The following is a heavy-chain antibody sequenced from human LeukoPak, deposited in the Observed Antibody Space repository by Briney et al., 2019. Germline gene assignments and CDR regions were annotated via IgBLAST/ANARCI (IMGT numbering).Heavy chain of an antibody. J-gene: IGHJ4*02. CDR2: IIPIIRQT. V-gene: IGHV1-69*08. Sequence: SVKVSCKTSEDIFSIYTISWVRQAPGQGLQWMGRIIPIIRQTKYSQKFQGRVTITADKSTSTVYMDLSGLTSDDTALYFCARGLNSGMTDYWGQGTLVTVSS. CDR1: EDIFSIYT. D-gene: IGHD1-26*01. CDR3: ARGLNSGMTDY.